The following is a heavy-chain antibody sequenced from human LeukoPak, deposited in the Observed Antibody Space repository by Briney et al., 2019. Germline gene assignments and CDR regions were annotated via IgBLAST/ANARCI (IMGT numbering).Heavy chain of an antibody. V-gene: IGHV3-11*04. CDR2: ITSGGGFK. CDR1: GFPFSDFH. J-gene: IGHJ4*02. Sequence: PGGSLRLSCVGAGFPFSDFHMSWIRQAPGKGLEWVSYITSGGGFKYYADSVKGRFSISRDDSKNSVFLQMNNLRVEDTAVYYCARVRPGSSGSYYRTSWGQGTLVTVSS. D-gene: IGHD3-22*01. CDR3: ARVRPGSSGSYYRTS.